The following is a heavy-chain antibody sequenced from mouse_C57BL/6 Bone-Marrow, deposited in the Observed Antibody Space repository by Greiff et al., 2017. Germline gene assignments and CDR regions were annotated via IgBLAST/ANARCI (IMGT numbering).Heavy chain of an antibody. CDR2: ISSGGSYT. CDR1: GFTFSSYG. V-gene: IGHV5-6*01. J-gene: IGHJ4*01. Sequence: EVQVVESGGDLVKPGGSLKLSCAASGFTFSSYGMSWVRQTPDKRLEWVATISSGGSYTYYPDSVKGRFTISRDNAKNTLYLQMSSLKSEDTAMYYCARRVYYYAMDYWGQGTSLTVSS. CDR3: ARRVYYYAMDY.